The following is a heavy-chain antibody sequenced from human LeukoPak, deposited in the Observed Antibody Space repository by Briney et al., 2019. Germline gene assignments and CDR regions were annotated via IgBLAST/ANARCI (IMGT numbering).Heavy chain of an antibody. D-gene: IGHD3-10*01. Sequence: GASVKVSCKASGYTFTDHGITWVRQARGQGFEWMGWMSVFNGYTKYAEGFQGRVTMTTDTSTRTAHMEMRGLRSDDTAVQYCARAVGSTDYYGVDVWGQGTTVTVSS. CDR2: MSVFNGYT. V-gene: IGHV1-18*01. J-gene: IGHJ6*02. CDR3: ARAVGSTDYYGVDV. CDR1: GYTFTDHG.